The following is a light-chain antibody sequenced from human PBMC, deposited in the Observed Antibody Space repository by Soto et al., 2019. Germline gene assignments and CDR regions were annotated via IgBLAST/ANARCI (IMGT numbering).Light chain of an antibody. V-gene: IGKV3D-15*01. CDR3: QQYNNRHP. Sequence: EIVMTQSPATLSVSPGERATLSCRASQSVSSNLAWYQQKPGQAPRLLIYGASTRATGIPARFSGSGSGTKFTLTISSLQVEDFAVYYCQQYNNRHPFAQGTPLAIK. CDR2: GAS. CDR1: QSVSSN. J-gene: IGKJ5*01.